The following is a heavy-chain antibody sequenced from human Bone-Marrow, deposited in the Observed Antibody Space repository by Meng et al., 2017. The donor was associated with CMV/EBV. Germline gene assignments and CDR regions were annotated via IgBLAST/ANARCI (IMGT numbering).Heavy chain of an antibody. CDR2: IRHDGSNK. D-gene: IGHD3-16*01. J-gene: IGHJ4*02. Sequence: GGSLRLCCAASGFPFDTYGMHWVRQAPGKRLEWVAFIRHDGSNKFYGDSVRGRFTISRDNSKNTLYLQTNSLRAEETAMYYCAKDQLLFGGPNAYFDDWGQGTLVTVSS. V-gene: IGHV3-30*02. CDR1: GFPFDTYG. CDR3: AKDQLLFGGPNAYFDD.